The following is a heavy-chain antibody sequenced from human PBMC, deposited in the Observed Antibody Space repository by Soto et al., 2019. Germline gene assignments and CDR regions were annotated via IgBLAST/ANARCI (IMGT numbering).Heavy chain of an antibody. CDR1: GYTFTSYG. Sequence: ASVKVSCKASGYTFTSYGISWVRQAPGQGLEWMGWISAYNGITNYEQKLQGRVTMTTDTSTSTAYMELRSLRSDDTAVYYCARVVVGRNSNYSDHWGQGTLVTVSS. V-gene: IGHV1-18*01. J-gene: IGHJ1*01. D-gene: IGHD1-7*01. CDR3: ARVVVGRNSNYSDH. CDR2: ISAYNGIT.